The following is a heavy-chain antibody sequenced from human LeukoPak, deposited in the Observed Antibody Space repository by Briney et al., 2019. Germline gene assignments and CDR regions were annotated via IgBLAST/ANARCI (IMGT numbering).Heavy chain of an antibody. V-gene: IGHV3-21*06. Sequence: GGSLRLSCTASGLTFSTSGFNWVRQAPGKGLEWVASIGPTGSDRYHADSIKGRFTISRDNANNFLYLQMNSLRAEDTAVYYCAKDAPYSLDYWGQGTQVTVSS. D-gene: IGHD2-15*01. CDR1: GLTFSTSG. J-gene: IGHJ4*02. CDR2: IGPTGSDR. CDR3: AKDAPYSLDY.